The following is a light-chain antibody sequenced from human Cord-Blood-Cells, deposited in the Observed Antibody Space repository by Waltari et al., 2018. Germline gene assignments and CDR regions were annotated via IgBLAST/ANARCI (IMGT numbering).Light chain of an antibody. V-gene: IGKV1-39*01. CDR1: QSISSY. J-gene: IGKJ3*01. CDR2: AAS. Sequence: DIQMTQSPSSLSASVGDRVTITCRASQSISSYLNWYQQKPGKAPKLPIYAASSLQSGVPSRFSVSGSGTDFTLTISSLQPEDFATYYCQQSYSTPFTFGPGTKVDIK. CDR3: QQSYSTPFT.